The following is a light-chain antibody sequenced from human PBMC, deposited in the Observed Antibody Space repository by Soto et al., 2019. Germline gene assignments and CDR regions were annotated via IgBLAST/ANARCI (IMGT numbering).Light chain of an antibody. CDR2: AAS. J-gene: IGKJ1*01. CDR1: QSISSY. CDR3: QQCYSTPRT. Sequence: DIEMTQSPCSLSASVGDRVTITCRASQSISSYFNWYQQKPGKAPKLLIYAASSVKSGVPSRFSSSGSGTDFTLTISSLQPEDFATYYCQQCYSTPRTFGQGTKVEIK. V-gene: IGKV1-39*01.